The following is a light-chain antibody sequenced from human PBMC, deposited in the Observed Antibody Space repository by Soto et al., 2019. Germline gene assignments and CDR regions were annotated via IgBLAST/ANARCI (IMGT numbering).Light chain of an antibody. CDR2: DAS. CDR1: QSVGSY. CDR3: QQRGNWPPLT. J-gene: IGKJ4*01. V-gene: IGKV3-11*01. Sequence: VLTQSPATLSLSPGERATLSCRASQSVGSYLARYHQRPGQSPRLLIYDASTRASGIPARFRCSGSGTVFTLTIRSREPDDFAVYFCQQRGNWPPLTFGGGTKVEIK.